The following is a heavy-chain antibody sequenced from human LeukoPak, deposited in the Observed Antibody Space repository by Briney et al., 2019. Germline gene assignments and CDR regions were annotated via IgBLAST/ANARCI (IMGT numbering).Heavy chain of an antibody. J-gene: IGHJ4*02. Sequence: ASVKVSCKASGYTFINYYIHWVRQTPGQGLEWMGKINPSGGGTNYAQQFQGRVTVTRDTSTSTVHMELSGLRSGDTAVYYCARDQEAFDYWGQGTLVTVSS. CDR2: INPSGGGT. V-gene: IGHV1-46*01. CDR3: ARDQEAFDY. CDR1: GYTFINYY.